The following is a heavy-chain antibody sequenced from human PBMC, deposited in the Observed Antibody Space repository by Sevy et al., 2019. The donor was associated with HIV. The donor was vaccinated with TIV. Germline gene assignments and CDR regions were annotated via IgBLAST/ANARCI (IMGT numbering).Heavy chain of an antibody. V-gene: IGHV3-23*01. CDR3: AKDHYVVVVAATFDY. Sequence: GGSLRLSCAASGFTFSSYAMSWVRQAPGKGLEWVSAISGSGGSTYYADSVKGRFTISRDNSKNTLYPQMNSLRAEDTAVYYCAKDHYVVVVAATFDYWGQGTLVTVSS. J-gene: IGHJ4*02. CDR1: GFTFSSYA. D-gene: IGHD2-15*01. CDR2: ISGSGGST.